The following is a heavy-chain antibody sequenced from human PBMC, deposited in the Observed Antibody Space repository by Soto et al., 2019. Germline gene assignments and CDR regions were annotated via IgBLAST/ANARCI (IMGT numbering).Heavy chain of an antibody. CDR3: ARPAQTNLDAFDI. CDR2: IYFNGVT. J-gene: IGHJ3*02. CDR1: GSSITNDGYY. V-gene: IGHV4-31*03. D-gene: IGHD1-7*01. Sequence: SETLSLTCTVSGSSITNDGYYWTWIRQHPGKGLEWIGYIYFNGVTYYNPSLTSRVTISVDRSKNQFYVNLTSVTAADTAVYCCARPAQTNLDAFDIWGQGTMVTASS.